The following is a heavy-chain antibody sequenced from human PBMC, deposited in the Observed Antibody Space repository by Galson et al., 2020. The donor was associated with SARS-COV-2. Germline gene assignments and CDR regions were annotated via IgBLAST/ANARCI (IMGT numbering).Heavy chain of an antibody. CDR1: GFTFSSYG. Sequence: GESLKISCAASGFTFSSYGMHWVRQAPGKGLEWVAAITYDGSNEYYVDSLKGRFTISRDNSRKMLYLQVNSLKTEDTAIYYCAKNYFGYGDYPNFFDSWGQGTLVTVSS. D-gene: IGHD4-17*01. CDR2: ITYDGSNE. CDR3: AKNYFGYGDYPNFFDS. J-gene: IGHJ5*01. V-gene: IGHV3-30*18.